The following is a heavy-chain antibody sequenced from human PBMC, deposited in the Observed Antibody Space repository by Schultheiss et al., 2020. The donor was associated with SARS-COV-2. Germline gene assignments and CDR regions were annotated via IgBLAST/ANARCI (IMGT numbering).Heavy chain of an antibody. D-gene: IGHD4-17*01. J-gene: IGHJ6*02. V-gene: IGHV4-30-4*01. CDR1: GGSINSDDYH. CDR2: IYYSGST. CDR3: ARGGSTVTPFGMDV. Sequence: SETLSLTCTVSGGSINSDDYHWSWIRQPPGKGLEWIGYIYYSGSTYYNPSLKSRVTISVDTSKNQFSLRVTSVTAADTAVYYCARGGSTVTPFGMDVWGHGTTVTVSS.